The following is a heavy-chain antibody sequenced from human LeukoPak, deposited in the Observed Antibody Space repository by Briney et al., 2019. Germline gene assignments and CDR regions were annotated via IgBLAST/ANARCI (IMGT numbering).Heavy chain of an antibody. J-gene: IGHJ4*02. V-gene: IGHV3-48*04. D-gene: IGHD5-12*01. CDR3: ARDRYSGYEFDY. CDR2: ISGTSDNI. Sequence: GGSLRLSCAASGFTFSNAWMSWVRQAPGKGLEWVSYISGTSDNIYYADSVKGRFTISRDNAKNSLYLQMNGLGAEDTAVYYCARDRYSGYEFDYWGQGTLVTVS. CDR1: GFTFSNAW.